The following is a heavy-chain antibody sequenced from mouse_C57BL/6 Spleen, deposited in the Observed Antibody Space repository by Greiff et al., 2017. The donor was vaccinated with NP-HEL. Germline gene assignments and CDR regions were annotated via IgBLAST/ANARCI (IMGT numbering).Heavy chain of an antibody. Sequence: VQLQQPGAELVKPGASVKLSCKASGYTFTSYWMHWVKQRPGQGLEWIGMIHPNSGSTNYNEKFKSKATLTVDKSSSTAYMQLSSLTSEDSAVYYCAREDDGYRLAYWGQGTLVTVSA. CDR2: IHPNSGST. D-gene: IGHD2-3*01. CDR1: GYTFTSYW. J-gene: IGHJ3*01. CDR3: AREDDGYRLAY. V-gene: IGHV1-64*01.